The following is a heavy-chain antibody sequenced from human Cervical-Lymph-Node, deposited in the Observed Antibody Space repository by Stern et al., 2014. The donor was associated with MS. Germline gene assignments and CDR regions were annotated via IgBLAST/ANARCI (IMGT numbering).Heavy chain of an antibody. CDR1: GGAFNNYG. J-gene: IGHJ6*02. D-gene: IGHD4-23*01. V-gene: IGHV1-69*01. Sequence: VQLVESGAEVKKPGSSLKVSCKTSGGAFNNYGISWVRQAPGQGLEWMGGIIPIFGTANYAQKFQGRVTISADESTGTAYMELSSLKSEDTAMYYCARDRDYGGQAKRAYGMDVWGQGTTVTVSS. CDR2: IIPIFGTA. CDR3: ARDRDYGGQAKRAYGMDV.